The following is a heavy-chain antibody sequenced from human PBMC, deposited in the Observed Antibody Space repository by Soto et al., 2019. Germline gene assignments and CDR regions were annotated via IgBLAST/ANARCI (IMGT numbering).Heavy chain of an antibody. CDR3: ARDGHFDFWRDPGFDP. J-gene: IGHJ5*02. V-gene: IGHV1-69*01. CDR2: LIPMFATA. D-gene: IGHD3-3*01. Sequence: QVQLVQSGAEVKKPGSSVKVSCKASGGTFSSYTVNWVRQAPGQGLEWMGGLIPMFATAGYAQKFQGRLTITADESTNTAFMELSSLIFEDTAIYYCARDGHFDFWRDPGFDPWGQGTLVTVSS. CDR1: GGTFSSYT.